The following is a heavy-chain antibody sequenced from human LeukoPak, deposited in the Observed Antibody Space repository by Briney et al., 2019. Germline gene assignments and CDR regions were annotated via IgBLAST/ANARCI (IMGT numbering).Heavy chain of an antibody. D-gene: IGHD3-10*01. Sequence: PSETLSLNCTVSGYSISSGYYWGWIRPPPGKGLEWIASMYHSGSSHYNPSLKRRLNIKGETSKNQFSLRLRSVTAADTAVYYCARVKTGWFGVDHWGQGTLVTVSS. J-gene: IGHJ4*02. CDR1: GYSISSGYY. CDR3: ARVKTGWFGVDH. V-gene: IGHV4-38-2*02. CDR2: MYHSGSS.